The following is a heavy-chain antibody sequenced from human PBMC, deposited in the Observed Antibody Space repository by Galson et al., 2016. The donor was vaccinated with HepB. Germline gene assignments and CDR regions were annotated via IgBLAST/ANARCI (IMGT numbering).Heavy chain of an antibody. CDR2: MNPNSGST. Sequence: SVKVSCKASGYTFANYDVNWVRQATGQGLEWLGWMNPNSGSTDYAQKFQGRVTLTMNTSISTVYMELSSLRSEDTAVYYCARDRDDFWDGMDVWGQGTTVTVSS. CDR3: ARDRDDFWDGMDV. D-gene: IGHD3-3*01. CDR1: GYTFANYD. J-gene: IGHJ6*02. V-gene: IGHV1-8*01.